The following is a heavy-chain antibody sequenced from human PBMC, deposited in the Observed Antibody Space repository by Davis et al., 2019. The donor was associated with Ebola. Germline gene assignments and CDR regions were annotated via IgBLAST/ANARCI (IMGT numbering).Heavy chain of an antibody. D-gene: IGHD2-15*01. CDR3: ARDQVPCSGGTCYRWIDP. CDR1: GFTFSSYS. Sequence: GGSLRLSCAASGFTFSSYSMTWVRQAPGKGLEWVANIKPDGSEKFYVDSVKGRFTISRDNSKNTLYLQMNSLGTEDTAVYFCARDQVPCSGGTCYRWIDPWGQGTLVTVSS. CDR2: IKPDGSEK. V-gene: IGHV3-7*01. J-gene: IGHJ5*02.